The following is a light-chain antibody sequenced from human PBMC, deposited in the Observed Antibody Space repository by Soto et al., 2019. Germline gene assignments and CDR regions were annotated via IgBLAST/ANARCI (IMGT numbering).Light chain of an antibody. Sequence: DIQMTQSPASLSASVGDRVTITCRASQSISSYLDWYQQKPGKAPKLLIYAASSSQSGVPSRFSGSGSGTDFTLTISSLEPEDFAVYYCQQRSNWPPITFGQGTRLEIK. J-gene: IGKJ5*01. CDR2: AAS. CDR1: QSISSY. V-gene: IGKV1-39*01. CDR3: QQRSNWPPIT.